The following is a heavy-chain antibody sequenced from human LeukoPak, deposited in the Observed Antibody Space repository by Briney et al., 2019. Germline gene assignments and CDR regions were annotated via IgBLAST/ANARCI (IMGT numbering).Heavy chain of an antibody. V-gene: IGHV3-30*04. J-gene: IGHJ6*02. CDR2: ISYDGSNK. CDR3: ARDGQSHCSSTSCHLYGMDV. CDR1: GFTFSSYA. Sequence: GGSLRLSCAASGFTFSSYAMDWVRQAPGKGLEWVAVISYDGSNKYYADSVKGRFTISRDNSKNTLYLQMNSLRAEDTAVYYCARDGQSHCSSTSCHLYGMDVWGQGTTVTVSS. D-gene: IGHD2-2*01.